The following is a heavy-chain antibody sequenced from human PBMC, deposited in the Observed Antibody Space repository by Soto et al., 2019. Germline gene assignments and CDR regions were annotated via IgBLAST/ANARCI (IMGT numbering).Heavy chain of an antibody. CDR1: GYRFTSYW. CDR3: ARTAQWLAHFDY. J-gene: IGHJ4*02. CDR2: IDPSDSYT. D-gene: IGHD6-19*01. Sequence: PGESLKISCQGSGYRFTSYWINWVRQMPGKGLEWMGRIDPSDSYTNYNPSFQGHVTISADKSISTAYLQWSSLKASDTAMYYWARTAQWLAHFDYWGQGTLVTVAS. V-gene: IGHV5-10-1*01.